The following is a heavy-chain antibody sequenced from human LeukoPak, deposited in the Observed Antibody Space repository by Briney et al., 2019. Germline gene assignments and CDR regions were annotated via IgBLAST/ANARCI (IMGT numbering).Heavy chain of an antibody. V-gene: IGHV3-48*01. CDR2: ISSSSSSI. CDR3: AKEVDTAMVGSFDY. Sequence: GGSLRLSCAASGFTFSDYSMNWVRQAPGKGLEWISYISSSSSSIYFADSVKGRFTISRDNSKNTLYLQMNSLRAEDTAVYYCAKEVDTAMVGSFDYWGQGTLVTVSS. CDR1: GFTFSDYS. D-gene: IGHD5-18*01. J-gene: IGHJ4*02.